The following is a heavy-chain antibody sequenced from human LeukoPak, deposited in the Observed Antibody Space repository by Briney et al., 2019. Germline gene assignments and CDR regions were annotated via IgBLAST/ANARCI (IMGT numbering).Heavy chain of an antibody. V-gene: IGHV4-39*07. Sequence: PSETLSLTCTVSGGSISSSSYYWGWIRQPPGKGLEWIGSIYCSGSTYYNPSLKSRVTISVDTSKNQFSLKLSSVTAADTAVYYCAGYHIVVVPAAIFGWFDPWGQGTLVTVSS. J-gene: IGHJ5*02. CDR3: AGYHIVVVPAAIFGWFDP. D-gene: IGHD2-2*02. CDR1: GGSISSSSYY. CDR2: IYCSGST.